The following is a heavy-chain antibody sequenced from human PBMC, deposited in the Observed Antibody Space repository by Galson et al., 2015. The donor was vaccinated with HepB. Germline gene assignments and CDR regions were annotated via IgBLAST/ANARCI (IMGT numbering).Heavy chain of an antibody. V-gene: IGHV1-69*13. Sequence: SVKVSCKASGGTFSSYAISWVRQAPGQGLEWMGGIIPIFGTANYAQKFQGRVTITADESTSTAYMELSSLRSEDTAVYYCARGDGLYDYIWGSKGFDYWGQGTLVTVSS. D-gene: IGHD3-16*01. CDR3: ARGDGLYDYIWGSKGFDY. J-gene: IGHJ4*02. CDR1: GGTFSSYA. CDR2: IIPIFGTA.